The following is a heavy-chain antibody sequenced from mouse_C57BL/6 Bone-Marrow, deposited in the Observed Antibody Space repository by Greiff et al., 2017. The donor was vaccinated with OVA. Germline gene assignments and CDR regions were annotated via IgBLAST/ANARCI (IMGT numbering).Heavy chain of an antibody. Sequence: EVKLVESGEGLVKPGGSLKLSCAASGFTFSSYAMSWVRQTPEKRLEWVAYISSGGDYIYYADTVKGRFTISRDNARNTLYLQMSSLKSEDTAMYYCTRVRTGPFADWGQGTLVTVSA. CDR2: ISSGGDYI. CDR1: GFTFSSYA. J-gene: IGHJ3*01. V-gene: IGHV5-9-1*02. D-gene: IGHD4-1*01. CDR3: TRVRTGPFAD.